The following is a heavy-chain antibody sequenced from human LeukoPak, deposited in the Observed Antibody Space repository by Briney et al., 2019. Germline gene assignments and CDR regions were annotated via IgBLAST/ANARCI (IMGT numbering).Heavy chain of an antibody. D-gene: IGHD6-19*01. CDR1: GYTFTGYY. CDR3: ARDSLRTAIAMAGGNWFDP. Sequence: ASVKVSCKASGYTFTGYYMHWVRQAPGQGLEWMGLINASGGSTNYAEKFQGRVTMTRDTSTSTVYMELSSLRSEDTAVYYCARDSLRTAIAMAGGNWFDPWGQGTLVTVSS. J-gene: IGHJ5*02. V-gene: IGHV1-46*01. CDR2: INASGGST.